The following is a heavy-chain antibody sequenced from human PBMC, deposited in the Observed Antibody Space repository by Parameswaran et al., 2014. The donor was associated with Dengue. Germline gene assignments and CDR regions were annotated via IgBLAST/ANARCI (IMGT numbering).Heavy chain of an antibody. J-gene: IGHJ6*02. D-gene: IGHD5-18*01. CDR2: ISYDGSNK. CDR3: AREGGYSYGYYYYYGMDV. Sequence: VRQMPGKGLEWVAVISYDGSNKYYADSVKGRFTISRDNSKNTLYLQMNSLRAEDTAVYYCAREGGYSYGYYYYYGMDVWGQGTTVTVSS. V-gene: IGHV3-30-3*01.